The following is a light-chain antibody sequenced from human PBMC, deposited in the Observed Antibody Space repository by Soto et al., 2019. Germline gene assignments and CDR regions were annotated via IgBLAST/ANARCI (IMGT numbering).Light chain of an antibody. V-gene: IGKV1-5*01. Sequence: DIQMTQSPSTLSGSVGARVTITCRASQTISSGLAWYQHKPGKAPKLLIYDASSLERGVPSRFSGSGSGTEFTLTISSLQTDDFATYYCQQCNGYSRTFGQGTKVDIK. CDR2: DAS. CDR1: QTISSG. J-gene: IGKJ1*01. CDR3: QQCNGYSRT.